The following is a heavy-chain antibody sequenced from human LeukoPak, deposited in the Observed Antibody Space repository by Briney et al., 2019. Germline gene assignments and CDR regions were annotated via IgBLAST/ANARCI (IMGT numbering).Heavy chain of an antibody. CDR3: ARQNAYFDWLSSGWFDP. Sequence: PGGSLRLSCAASGFTFSSYWMSWVRQAPGKGLEWVANIKQDGSEKYYVDSVKGRFTISRDNAKNSLYLQMNSLRAEDTAVYYCARQNAYFDWLSSGWFDPWGQGTPVTVSS. CDR2: IKQDGSEK. V-gene: IGHV3-7*01. D-gene: IGHD3-9*01. J-gene: IGHJ5*02. CDR1: GFTFSSYW.